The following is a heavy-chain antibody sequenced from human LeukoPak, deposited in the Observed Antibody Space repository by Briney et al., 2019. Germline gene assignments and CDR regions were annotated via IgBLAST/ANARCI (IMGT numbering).Heavy chain of an antibody. CDR1: GGSISSYY. D-gene: IGHD4-17*01. CDR3: ATTDYGDYYYYYYGMDV. J-gene: IGHJ6*04. CDR2: IYYSGST. V-gene: IGHV4-59*01. Sequence: SETLSLTCTVSGGSISSYYLSWIRQPPGKGLEWIGYIYYSGSTNYNPSLKSRVTISVDTSKNQLSLKLSSVTAADTAVYYCATTDYGDYYYYYYGMDVWGKGTTVTVSS.